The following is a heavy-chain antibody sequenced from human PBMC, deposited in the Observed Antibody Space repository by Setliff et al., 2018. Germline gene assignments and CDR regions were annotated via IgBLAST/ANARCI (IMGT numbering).Heavy chain of an antibody. CDR2: THIDGITV. V-gene: IGHV3-48*03. CDR1: GFSFSRYE. D-gene: IGHD3-3*01. CDR3: ARDNTLFGVVITGSWFDP. J-gene: IGHJ5*02. Sequence: GGSLRLSCAASGFSFSRYEMIWVRQAPGKGLEWVSKTHIDGITVYSDSVKGRSIIYRDNARNTLYLQMNSLRGEDTAVYFCARDNTLFGVVITGSWFDPWGQGTLVTVSS.